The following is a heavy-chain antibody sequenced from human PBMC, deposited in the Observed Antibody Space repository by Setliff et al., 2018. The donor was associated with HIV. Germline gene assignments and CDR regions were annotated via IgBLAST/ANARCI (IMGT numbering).Heavy chain of an antibody. Sequence: SETLSLTCAVYGGSFSGFYWNWIRQPPGKGLEWIGEINHSGSTNYNPSLKSLVTISVDSSKNQFSLKLSSVSAADTAGYYCARDLKRELVQVGDAFDIWGQGTMVTVS. CDR3: ARDLKRELVQVGDAFDI. CDR1: GGSFSGFY. J-gene: IGHJ3*02. CDR2: INHSGST. D-gene: IGHD1-26*01. V-gene: IGHV4-34*01.